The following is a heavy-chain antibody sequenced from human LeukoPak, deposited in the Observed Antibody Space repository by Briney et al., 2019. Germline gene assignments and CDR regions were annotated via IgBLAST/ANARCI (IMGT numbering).Heavy chain of an antibody. CDR1: GGSISSYY. D-gene: IGHD3-22*01. V-gene: IGHV4-59*01. CDR2: IHYSGST. J-gene: IGHJ6*02. Sequence: SETLSLTCAVSGGSISSYYWSWIRQPPGKGLEWIGYIHYSGSTNYNPSLKSRVTISLDTSKIQFSLKLSSVTAADTAVYYCARDLASGYYDSSGPYGMDVWGQGTTVTVSS. CDR3: ARDLASGYYDSSGPYGMDV.